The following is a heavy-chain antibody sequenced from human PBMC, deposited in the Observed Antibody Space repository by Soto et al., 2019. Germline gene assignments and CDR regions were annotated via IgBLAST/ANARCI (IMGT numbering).Heavy chain of an antibody. CDR2: ISGSGGST. V-gene: IGHV3-23*01. CDR1: GFTFSSYA. J-gene: IGHJ4*02. D-gene: IGHD3-16*02. Sequence: EVQLLESGGGLVQPGGSLRLSCAASGFTFSSYAMSWVRQAPGKGLEWVSAISGSGGSTYYADSVKGRFTISRDNSKNTLYLQMNSLRAEDTAVYYCAKESNLGELSAHYFDYWGQGTLVTVSS. CDR3: AKESNLGELSAHYFDY.